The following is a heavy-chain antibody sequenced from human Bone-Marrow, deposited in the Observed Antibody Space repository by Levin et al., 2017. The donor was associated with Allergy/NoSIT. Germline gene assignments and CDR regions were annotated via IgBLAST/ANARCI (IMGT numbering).Heavy chain of an antibody. CDR1: GFTFSSYA. CDR2: IRDSGSGT. CDR3: AKERYGIGRPEFDS. V-gene: IGHV3-23*01. J-gene: IGHJ4*02. Sequence: QRGESLKISCAASGFTFSSYAMSWVRQAPEKGLQWVSGIRDSGSGTFYADSVKGRFTISRDNSRNTLYLQMDSLRAEDTAVYYCAKERYGIGRPEFDSWGQGTLVTVSS. D-gene: IGHD2-15*01.